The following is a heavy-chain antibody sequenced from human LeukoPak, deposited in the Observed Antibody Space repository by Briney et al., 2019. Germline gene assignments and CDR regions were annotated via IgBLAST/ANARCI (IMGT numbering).Heavy chain of an antibody. CDR2: IYHSGST. J-gene: IGHJ4*02. Sequence: PSETLSLTCTVSGGSISSGGYYWSWIRQPPGKGLEWIGYIYHSGSTYYNPSLKSRVTISVDRSKNQFSLKLSSVTAADTAVYYCARHSRGGSGSYYFDYWGQGNLVTVSS. CDR1: GGSISSGGYY. CDR3: ARHSRGGSGSYYFDY. D-gene: IGHD3-10*01. V-gene: IGHV4-30-2*01.